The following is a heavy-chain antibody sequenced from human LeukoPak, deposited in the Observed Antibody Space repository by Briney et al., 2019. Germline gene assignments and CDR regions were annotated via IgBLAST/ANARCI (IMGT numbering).Heavy chain of an antibody. D-gene: IGHD3-9*01. CDR3: ARQPSYDILTGYFYYGMDV. CDR1: GYSFTSYW. Sequence: GESLKISCKGSGYSFTSYWIGWVRQMPGKGLEWMGIIYPGDSDTRYSPSFQGQVTISADKSISTAYLQWSSLKASDTAMYYCARQPSYDILTGYFYYGMDVWGQGTTVTVSS. CDR2: IYPGDSDT. V-gene: IGHV5-51*01. J-gene: IGHJ6*02.